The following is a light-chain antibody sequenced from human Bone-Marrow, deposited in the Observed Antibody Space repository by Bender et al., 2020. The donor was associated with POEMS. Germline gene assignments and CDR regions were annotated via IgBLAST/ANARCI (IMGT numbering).Light chain of an antibody. CDR3: CSYAGSSMGV. CDR1: SSNMGAGYG. Sequence: QSVLTQPPSVSGAPGQTVTISCTGTSSNMGAGYGVNWYQQLPGTAPKLLIYNNENRPSGVPDRISGSKSGTSASLAITGLQAEDEADYYCCSYAGSSMGVFGGGTKLTVL. V-gene: IGLV1-40*01. CDR2: NNE. J-gene: IGLJ3*02.